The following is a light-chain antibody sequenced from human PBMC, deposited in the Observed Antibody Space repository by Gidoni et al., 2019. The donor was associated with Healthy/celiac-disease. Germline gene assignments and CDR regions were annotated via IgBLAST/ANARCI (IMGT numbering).Light chain of an antibody. J-gene: IGLJ2*01. CDR1: SIDVGGYNY. Sequence: QSALTQPASVSGSPGQSITISFTGTSIDVGGYNYVSLYQQHPGKAPKLMIYEVSNRPSGVSKRVSGSKSGNTASLTISGLQAEDEADYYCSSYTSSSTVVFGGGTKLTVL. CDR3: SSYTSSSTVV. V-gene: IGLV2-14*01. CDR2: EVS.